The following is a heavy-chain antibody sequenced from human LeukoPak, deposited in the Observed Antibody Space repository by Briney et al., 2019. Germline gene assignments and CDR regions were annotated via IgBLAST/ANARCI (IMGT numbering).Heavy chain of an antibody. J-gene: IGHJ3*02. CDR1: GGTFSSYA. Sequence: GASVKVSCKASGGTFSSYAINWVGQAPGQGLEWMGGIIPIFGTANYAQKFQGRVTITADESTSTAYMELSSLRSEDTAVYYCARDGGYCSGGSCPDAFDIWGQGTMVTVSS. D-gene: IGHD2-15*01. CDR3: ARDGGYCSGGSCPDAFDI. CDR2: IIPIFGTA. V-gene: IGHV1-69*13.